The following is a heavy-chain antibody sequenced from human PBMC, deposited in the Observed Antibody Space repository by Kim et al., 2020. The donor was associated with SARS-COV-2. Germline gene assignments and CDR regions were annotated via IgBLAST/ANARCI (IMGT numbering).Heavy chain of an antibody. CDR2: IRSRVFGGAT. CDR3: ARRGGYSYVDP. CDR1: GFTFAEFA. D-gene: IGHD5-18*01. J-gene: IGHJ5*02. V-gene: IGHV3-49*04. Sequence: GGSLRLSCTASGFTFAEFAMTWVRQAPGKGLEWVGFIRSRVFGGATQYAASVEGRFTISRDDSKSIAYLHMSSLKTEDTAVYYCARRGGYSYVDPWGQGTLVTVSS.